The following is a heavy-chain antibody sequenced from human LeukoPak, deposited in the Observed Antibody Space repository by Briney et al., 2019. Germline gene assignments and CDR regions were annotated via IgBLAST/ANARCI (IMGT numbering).Heavy chain of an antibody. V-gene: IGHV3-66*01. CDR1: GFTVSSNY. CDR2: IYSGGST. CDR3: AKDIAPYYYYGSGSDI. J-gene: IGHJ4*02. Sequence: PGGSLRLSCAASGFTVSSNYMSWVRQAPGKGLEWVSVIYSGGSTYYADSVKGRFTISRDNSKNTLYLQMNSLRAEDTAVYYCAKDIAPYYYYGSGSDIWGQGTLVTVSS. D-gene: IGHD3-10*01.